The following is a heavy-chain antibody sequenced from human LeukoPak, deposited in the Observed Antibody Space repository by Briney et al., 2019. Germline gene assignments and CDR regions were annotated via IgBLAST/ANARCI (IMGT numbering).Heavy chain of an antibody. Sequence: GGSLRLSCAASGFTVSSNYMSWVRQAPGKGLEWVSAISGDGARTYYADSVKGRFTISRDNSKNTLYLQMNSLRAEDTAVYYCARVWDSYFDYWGQGTLVTVSS. D-gene: IGHD1-26*01. J-gene: IGHJ4*02. CDR2: ISGDGART. CDR1: GFTVSSNY. V-gene: IGHV3-53*01. CDR3: ARVWDSYFDY.